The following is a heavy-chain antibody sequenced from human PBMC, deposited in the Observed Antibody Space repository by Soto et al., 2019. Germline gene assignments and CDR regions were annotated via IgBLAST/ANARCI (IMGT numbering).Heavy chain of an antibody. CDR3: ARDRVCTSATCGEFDYYYYYGMDV. Sequence: CADFGFTCINYTMHWVRQAPGKGLEWVAIISYDGNNKYNADSVKGRFTISRDNSKNTLYLQMNSLRAEDTAVYYCARDRVCTSATCGEFDYYYYYGMDVWGQGTTVTVSS. CDR2: ISYDGNNK. CDR1: GFTCINYT. J-gene: IGHJ6*02. V-gene: IGHV3-30*04. D-gene: IGHD2-2*01.